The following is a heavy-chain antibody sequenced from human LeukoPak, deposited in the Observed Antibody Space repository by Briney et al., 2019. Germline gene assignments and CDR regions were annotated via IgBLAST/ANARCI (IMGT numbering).Heavy chain of an antibody. CDR2: ICTSGGT. CDR1: GDSISSYY. J-gene: IGHJ4*02. Sequence: SETLTLTCTVSGDSISSYYWSWIRQPPGKGLEWIGYICTSGGTNYIPSLKGRVTISTDTSKNQFSLKLSSVTAADSAVYYCARLTRLSTSPDRYYLDYWGQGTLVTVSS. D-gene: IGHD6-6*01. CDR3: ARLTRLSTSPDRYYLDY. V-gene: IGHV4-4*09.